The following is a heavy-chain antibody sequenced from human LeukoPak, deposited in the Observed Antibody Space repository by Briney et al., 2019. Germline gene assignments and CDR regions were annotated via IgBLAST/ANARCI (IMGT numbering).Heavy chain of an antibody. CDR3: ARRLVVVEFDY. D-gene: IGHD3-22*01. CDR2: IYYSGST. CDR1: GGSISSGGYY. V-gene: IGHV4-31*03. Sequence: SETLSLTCTLSGGSISSGGYYWSWIRQHPGKGLEWIGYIYYSGSTYYNPSLKSRVTISVDTSKNQFSLKLSSVTAADTAVYYCARRLVVVEFDYWGQGTLVTFCS. J-gene: IGHJ4*02.